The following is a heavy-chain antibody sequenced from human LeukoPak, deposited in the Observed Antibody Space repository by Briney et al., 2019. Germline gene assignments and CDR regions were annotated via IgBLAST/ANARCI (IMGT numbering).Heavy chain of an antibody. Sequence: RASVKVSCKASGGTFCSYAISWVRQAPGQGLEWMGRIIPILGIANYAQKFQGRATITADKSTSTAYMELSSLRSEDTAVYYCARDWQGDTYYYDSSGYGMDVWGQGTTVTVSS. D-gene: IGHD3-22*01. J-gene: IGHJ6*02. V-gene: IGHV1-69*04. CDR2: IIPILGIA. CDR3: ARDWQGDTYYYDSSGYGMDV. CDR1: GGTFCSYA.